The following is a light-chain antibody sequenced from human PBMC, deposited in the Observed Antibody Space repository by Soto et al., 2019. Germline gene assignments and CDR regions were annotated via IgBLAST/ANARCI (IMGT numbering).Light chain of an antibody. V-gene: IGLV2-14*01. CDR1: SSDVGDYNY. CDR2: DVS. Sequence: QPALTQPASVSGSPGQSITISCTGTSSDVGDYNYVSWYQQHPGKAPKLMIYDVSNRPSGVSNRFSGSKSGNTASLTISGLQAEDEADYFCSSYTISSTPLVFGGGTKLTVL. J-gene: IGLJ2*01. CDR3: SSYTISSTPLV.